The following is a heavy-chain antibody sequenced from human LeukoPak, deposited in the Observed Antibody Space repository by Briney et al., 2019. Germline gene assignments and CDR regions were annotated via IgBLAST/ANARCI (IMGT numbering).Heavy chain of an antibody. J-gene: IGHJ4*02. Sequence: ASVKVSCKASGYTFTGYYMHWVRQAPGQGLEWMGWINPNSGGTNYAQKFQGRVIMTRDTSISTAYMELSRLRSDDTAVYYCARERPYCSSTSCYYFDYWGQGTLVTVSS. CDR2: INPNSGGT. V-gene: IGHV1-2*02. CDR3: ARERPYCSSTSCYYFDY. CDR1: GYTFTGYY. D-gene: IGHD2-2*01.